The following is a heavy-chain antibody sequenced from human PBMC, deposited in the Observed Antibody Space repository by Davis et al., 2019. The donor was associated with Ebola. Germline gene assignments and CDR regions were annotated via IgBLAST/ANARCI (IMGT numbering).Heavy chain of an antibody. CDR3: ARQLSTRLRGYSSQDYYYYYGMDV. CDR1: GYSFTSYW. J-gene: IGHJ6*02. D-gene: IGHD6-13*01. Sequence: GESLKISCKGSGYSFTSYWIGWVRQMPGKGLEWMGIIYPGDSDTRYSPSFQGQVTISADKSISTAYLQWSSLKASDTAMYYCARQLSTRLRGYSSQDYYYYYGMDVWGQGTTVTVSS. V-gene: IGHV5-51*01. CDR2: IYPGDSDT.